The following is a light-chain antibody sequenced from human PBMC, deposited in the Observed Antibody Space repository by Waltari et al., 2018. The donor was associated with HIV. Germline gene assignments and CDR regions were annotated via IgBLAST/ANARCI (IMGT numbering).Light chain of an antibody. CDR3: PQYGSSEGFT. CDR1: QIVGCNS. Sequence: EIVLTQSPGTLSLSPGDRATLSCSASQIVGCNSLSWYQKKPGQAPSLLIYGPSTRAAGIPDRFSGSGSETDFTLPISRLETEACAVYYCPQYGSSEGFTFGPGTRVDI. V-gene: IGKV3-20*01. J-gene: IGKJ3*01. CDR2: GPS.